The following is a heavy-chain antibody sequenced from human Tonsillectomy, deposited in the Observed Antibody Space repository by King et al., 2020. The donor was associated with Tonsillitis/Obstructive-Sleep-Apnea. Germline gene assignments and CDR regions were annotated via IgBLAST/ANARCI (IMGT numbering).Heavy chain of an antibody. D-gene: IGHD5-18*01. J-gene: IGHJ4*02. CDR3: ARGPDPTPDSYADC. CDR1: GFTISNYA. V-gene: IGHV3-30*04. Sequence: VQLVESGGGVVQPGRSLRLSCAASGFTISNYAMHWVRQAPGKGLEWVAIISYDESNKYYADSVKGRFTISRDTSKNTLYLQMNNLRPDDTAVYYCARGPDPTPDSYADCWRQGTLVTVSS. CDR2: ISYDESNK.